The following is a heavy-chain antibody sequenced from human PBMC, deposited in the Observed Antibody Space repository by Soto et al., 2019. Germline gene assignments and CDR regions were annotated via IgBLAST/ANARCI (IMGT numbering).Heavy chain of an antibody. CDR1: GGSISSYY. Sequence: PSETLSLTCTVSGGSISSYYWSWIRQPPGNGLEWIGYIYYSGSTNYNPSLKSRVTISVDTSKNQFSLKLSSVTAADTAVYYCARIVVVPAARRHDAFDIWGQGTMVTVSS. V-gene: IGHV4-59*01. CDR3: ARIVVVPAARRHDAFDI. CDR2: IYYSGST. D-gene: IGHD2-2*01. J-gene: IGHJ3*02.